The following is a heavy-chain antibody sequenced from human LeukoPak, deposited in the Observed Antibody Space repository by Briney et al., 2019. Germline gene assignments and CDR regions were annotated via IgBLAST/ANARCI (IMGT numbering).Heavy chain of an antibody. J-gene: IGHJ4*02. V-gene: IGHV4-34*01. CDR3: AGRGYYDSSGYWDFGGPITDYFDY. D-gene: IGHD3-22*01. Sequence: SETLSLTCAVYGGSFSGYYWSWIRQPPGKGLEWIGEINHSGSTNYNPSLKSRVTISVDTSKNQFSLKLSSVTAADTAVYYCAGRGYYDSSGYWDFGGPITDYFDYWGQGTLVTVSS. CDR1: GGSFSGYY. CDR2: INHSGST.